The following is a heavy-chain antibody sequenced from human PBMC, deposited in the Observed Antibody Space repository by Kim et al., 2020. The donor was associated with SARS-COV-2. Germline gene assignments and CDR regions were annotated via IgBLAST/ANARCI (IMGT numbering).Heavy chain of an antibody. J-gene: IGHJ4*02. D-gene: IGHD3-22*01. Sequence: ASVKVSCKASGYSFTGYYMHWVRQAPGQGLEWMGRINPNSGATTYARNFRGRVTKTRDTSISTSYMELSSLRSDDTAVYYCARGFYDSSGYHDTLDFWGQGTLVTVSP. CDR3: ARGFYDSSGYHDTLDF. CDR1: GYSFTGYY. V-gene: IGHV1-2*06. CDR2: INPNSGAT.